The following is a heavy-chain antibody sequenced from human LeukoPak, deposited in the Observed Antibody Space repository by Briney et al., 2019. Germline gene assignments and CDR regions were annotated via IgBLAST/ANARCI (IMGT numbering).Heavy chain of an antibody. CDR1: EYIFTNHY. D-gene: IGHD3-3*01. CDR2: THPNSDGT. Sequence: ASVKVSCKASEYIFTNHYMHWVRQAPGQGLEWMGWTHPNSDGTNYAQKFQGRVTMTRDTSTNTAYMELRSLRSDDTAIYYCARRGSTVLGVVNDRGQGTLVTVSS. J-gene: IGHJ4*02. V-gene: IGHV1-2*02. CDR3: ARRGSTVLGVVND.